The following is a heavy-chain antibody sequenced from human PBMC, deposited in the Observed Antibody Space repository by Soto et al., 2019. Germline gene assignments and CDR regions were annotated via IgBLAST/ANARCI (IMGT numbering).Heavy chain of an antibody. J-gene: IGHJ4*02. CDR1: GGSLSGYY. D-gene: IGHD5-12*01. CDR2: INHSGST. V-gene: IGHV4-34*01. CDR3: ATKRGYSGLRPFDY. Sequence: PSETLSLTCAVYGGSLSGYYWSWIRQPPGKGLEWIGEINHSGSTNYNPSLKSRVTISVDTSKNQFSLKLSSVTAADTAVYYCATKRGYSGLRPFDYWGQGTLVTVSS.